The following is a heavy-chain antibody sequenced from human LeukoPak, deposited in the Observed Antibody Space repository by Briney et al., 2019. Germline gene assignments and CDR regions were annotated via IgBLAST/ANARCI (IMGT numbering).Heavy chain of an antibody. Sequence: SETLSLTCAVYGGSFSGYYWSWIRQPPGKGLEWIGEINHSGSTNYNPSLKSRVTISVDTSKNQFSLKLSSVTAADTAVYYCARFPYYGVDVWGQGTTVTVSS. CDR1: GGSFSGYY. J-gene: IGHJ6*02. V-gene: IGHV4-34*01. CDR3: ARFPYYGVDV. CDR2: INHSGST.